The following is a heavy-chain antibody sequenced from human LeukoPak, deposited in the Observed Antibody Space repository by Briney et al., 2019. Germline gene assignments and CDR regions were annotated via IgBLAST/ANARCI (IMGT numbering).Heavy chain of an antibody. V-gene: IGHV4-61*02. CDR2: IYTSGST. D-gene: IGHD3-9*01. CDR1: GGSISSGSYF. CDR3: ARGFDDILTGYYNWGLPKYYFDY. J-gene: IGHJ4*02. Sequence: PSETLSLTCTVSGGSISSGSYFWSWIRQPARKGLEWIGRIYTSGSTNYNPSLKSRVTISVDTSKNQFSLKLSSVTAADTAVYYCARGFDDILTGYYNWGLPKYYFDYWGQGTLVTVSS.